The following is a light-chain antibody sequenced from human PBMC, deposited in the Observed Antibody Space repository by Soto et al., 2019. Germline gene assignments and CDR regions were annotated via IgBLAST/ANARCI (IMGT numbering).Light chain of an antibody. J-gene: IGKJ1*01. CDR2: AAS. CDR3: QQYGISRT. V-gene: IGKV3-20*01. CDR1: QSVTSDY. Sequence: EIVLTQSPGTLSLSPGERATLSCRASQSVTSDYLAWYQQRPGQAPRLLIFAASTRATGIPDRFSGGGSGTDFTLTISRLEHEDSAVYYCQQYGISRTFGHGTKVEIK.